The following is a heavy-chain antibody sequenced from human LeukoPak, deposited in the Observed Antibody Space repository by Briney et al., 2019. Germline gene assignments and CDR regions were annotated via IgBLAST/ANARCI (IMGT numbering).Heavy chain of an antibody. J-gene: IGHJ4*02. V-gene: IGHV3-30*04. CDR2: ISYDGSNK. Sequence: GGSLRLSCAASGFTFSSYAMHWVRQAPGKGLEWVAVISYDGSNKYYADSVKGRFTISRDNSKNTLYLQMNSLRAEDTAVYYCARAALEMATITYSPYWGQGTLVTVSS. CDR3: ARAALEMATITYSPY. D-gene: IGHD5-24*01. CDR1: GFTFSSYA.